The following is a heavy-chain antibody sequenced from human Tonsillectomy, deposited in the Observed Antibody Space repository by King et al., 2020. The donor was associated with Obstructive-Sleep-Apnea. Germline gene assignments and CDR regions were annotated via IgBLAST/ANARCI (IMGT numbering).Heavy chain of an antibody. V-gene: IGHV1-8*01. CDR2: MNPNSGNT. J-gene: IGHJ4*02. CDR3: VCHRIGAAD. D-gene: IGHD6-13*01. Sequence: VQLVESGAEVKKPGASVKVSCKASGYTFTSYDINWVRQATGQGLEWMGWMNPNSGNTGYAQKFQGRVTMTRDTSISTAYMELSSLRSEDTAVYFCVCHRIGAADWGQGTLFTVSS. CDR1: GYTFTSYD.